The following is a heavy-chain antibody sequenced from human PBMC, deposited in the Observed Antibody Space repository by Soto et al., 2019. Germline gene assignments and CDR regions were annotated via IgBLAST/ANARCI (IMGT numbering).Heavy chain of an antibody. CDR1: GFTFSSYA. D-gene: IGHD2-15*01. CDR3: ASEYCSGGSCYSGGYYYGMDV. J-gene: IGHJ6*02. V-gene: IGHV3-30-3*01. Sequence: PGGSLRLSCAASGFTFSSYAMHWVRQAPGKGLEWVAVISYDGSNKYYADSVKGRFTISRDNSKNTLYLQMNSLRAEDTAVYYCASEYCSGGSCYSGGYYYGMDVWGQGTTVTVSS. CDR2: ISYDGSNK.